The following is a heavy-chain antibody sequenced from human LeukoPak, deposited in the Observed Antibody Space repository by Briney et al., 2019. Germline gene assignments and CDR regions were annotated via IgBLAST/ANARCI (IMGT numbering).Heavy chain of an antibody. CDR2: IYYSGST. CDR1: GGSISSGSYY. D-gene: IGHD1-1*01. Sequence: SETLSLTCTVSGGSISSGSYYWGWIRQPPGKGLEWIGSIYYSGSTYYNPSLKSRVTISVDTSKNQFSLKLSSVTAADTAVYYCARGQLERRIGWFDPWGQGTLVTVSS. V-gene: IGHV4-39*01. J-gene: IGHJ5*02. CDR3: ARGQLERRIGWFDP.